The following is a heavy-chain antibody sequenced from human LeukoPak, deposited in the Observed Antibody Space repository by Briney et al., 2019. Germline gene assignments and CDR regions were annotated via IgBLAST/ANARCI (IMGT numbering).Heavy chain of an antibody. CDR3: ARDISRGSLDC. D-gene: IGHD3-10*01. CDR2: IWYDGSKK. CDR1: GFTFTSHG. J-gene: IGHJ4*02. V-gene: IGHV3-33*01. Sequence: GRSLRLSCAASGFTFTSHGFYWVRQAPGKGLEWVAIIWYDGSKKYYADSVKGRFTISRDDSKNTLYLQMNSLRDDDTAVYYCARDISRGSLDCWGQGNLVTVSS.